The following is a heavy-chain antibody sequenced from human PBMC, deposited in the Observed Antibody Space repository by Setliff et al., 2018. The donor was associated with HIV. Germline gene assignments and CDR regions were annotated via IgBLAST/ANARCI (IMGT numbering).Heavy chain of an antibody. D-gene: IGHD3-22*01. CDR2: ISTSGRT. J-gene: IGHJ3*02. V-gene: IGHV4-61*09. CDR3: ARADNYYYDSGAFKSGLDAFDI. Sequence: PSETLSLTCTVSGGSISSGNHYWSWIRQPAGKGLEWIGHISTSGRTNYNPSLMSRLTLSVDTSKNQFSLKLSSVTAAEPAVYHCARADNYYYDSGAFKSGLDAFDIWGQGTMVTVSS. CDR1: GGSISSGNHY.